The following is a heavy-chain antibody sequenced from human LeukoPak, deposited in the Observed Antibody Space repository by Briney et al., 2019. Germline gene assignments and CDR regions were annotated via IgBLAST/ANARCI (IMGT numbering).Heavy chain of an antibody. CDR1: GGSFSGYY. V-gene: IGHV4-34*01. CDR3: ASEGAFFDY. CDR2: INHSGST. Sequence: PSETLSLTCAVYGGSFSGYYWSWIRQPPGKGLEWIGEINHSGSTNYNPSLKSRVTISVDTSKNQFSLKLSSVTAAETAVYYCASEGAFFDYWGQGTLVTVSS. D-gene: IGHD3-16*01. J-gene: IGHJ4*02.